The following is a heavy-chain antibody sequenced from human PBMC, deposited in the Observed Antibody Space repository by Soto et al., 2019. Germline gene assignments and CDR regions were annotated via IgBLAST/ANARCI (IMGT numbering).Heavy chain of an antibody. CDR3: ARSPGSSGWSFDY. CDR2: ISGSGGST. V-gene: IGHV3-23*01. D-gene: IGHD6-19*01. Sequence: GGSLRLSCAASGFTFSSYAMSWVRQAPGKGLEWVSAISGSGGSTYYADSVKGRFTISRDNSKNTLYLQMNSLRAEDTAVYYCARSPGSSGWSFDYWGQGTLVTVSS. J-gene: IGHJ4*02. CDR1: GFTFSSYA.